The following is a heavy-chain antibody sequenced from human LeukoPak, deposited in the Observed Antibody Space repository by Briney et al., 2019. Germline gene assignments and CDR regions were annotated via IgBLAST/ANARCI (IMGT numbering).Heavy chain of an antibody. CDR2: INQNEVVK. J-gene: IGHJ4*02. V-gene: IGHV3-7*03. CDR1: GFTFSSHW. CDR3: TRTVNAASDF. Sequence: GGSLRLSCIVSGFTFSSHWMRWVRQAPGKGLEWVASINQNEVVKYYVDSVKGRFTISRDNAKTSLFLQMNSLRIDDTAMYYCTRTVNAASDFWGQGTLVTVSS. D-gene: IGHD2-15*01.